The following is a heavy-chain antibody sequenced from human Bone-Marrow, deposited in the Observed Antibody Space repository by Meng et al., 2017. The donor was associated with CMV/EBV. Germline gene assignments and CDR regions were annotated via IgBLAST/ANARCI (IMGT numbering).Heavy chain of an antibody. CDR3: ARGQLWSGSGDIGY. V-gene: IGHV1-18*01. CDR2: ISAYNGNT. J-gene: IGHJ4*02. CDR1: GYTFTSYG. Sequence: ASVKVSCKASGYTFTSYGISWVRQALGQGLEWMGWISAYNGNTNYAQKLQGRVTMTRDTSISTAYMELSRLRSDDTAVYYCARGQLWSGSGDIGYWGQGTLVTVSS. D-gene: IGHD3-3*01.